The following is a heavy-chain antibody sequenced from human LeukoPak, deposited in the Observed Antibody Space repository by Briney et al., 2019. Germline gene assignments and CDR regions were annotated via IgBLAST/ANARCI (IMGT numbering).Heavy chain of an antibody. CDR2: INYDGGEQ. CDR3: AKGLGKAGASNTWYFDL. D-gene: IGHD6-13*01. V-gene: IGHV3-30*02. Sequence: PEGSLRLSCAASGFTFSTYGMHWVRQAPGKGLEWAAFINYDGGEQYYADSVKGRFTISRDNSKDTLFLQMNSLRAEDTAVYYCAKGLGKAGASNTWYFDLWGRGTLVTVSS. CDR1: GFTFSTYG. J-gene: IGHJ2*01.